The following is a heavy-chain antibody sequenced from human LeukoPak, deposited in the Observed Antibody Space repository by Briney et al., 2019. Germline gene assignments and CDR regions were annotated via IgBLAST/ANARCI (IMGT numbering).Heavy chain of an antibody. CDR3: ATSPATGNIYFDL. CDR2: IWTDGSNR. CDR1: GFTFSDYG. Sequence: GGSLRLSCAASGFTFSDYGMHWVRQAPGKGLEWVAVIWTDGSNRYYAESVKGRFTISRDNSKNTLYLQMNSLRAEDTAVYYCATSPATGNIYFDLWGRGTLVTVSS. J-gene: IGHJ2*01. V-gene: IGHV3-33*01. D-gene: IGHD6-13*01.